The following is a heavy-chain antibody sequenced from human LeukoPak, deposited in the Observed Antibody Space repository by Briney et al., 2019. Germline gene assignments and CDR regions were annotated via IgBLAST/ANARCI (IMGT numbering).Heavy chain of an antibody. CDR2: INPNSGGT. CDR3: ARPVVGANSADDAFDI. J-gene: IGHJ3*02. D-gene: IGHD1-26*01. CDR1: GYTFTNFY. V-gene: IGHV1-2*02. Sequence: GASVKVSCKASGYTFTNFYIHWVRQAPGQGLEWMGWINPNSGGTNYAQKFQGRVTMTRDTSISTAYMELSRLRSDDTAVYYCARPVVGANSADDAFDIWGQGTMVTVSS.